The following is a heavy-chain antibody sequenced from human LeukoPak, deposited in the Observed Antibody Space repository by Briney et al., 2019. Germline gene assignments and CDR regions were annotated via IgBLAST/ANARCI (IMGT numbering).Heavy chain of an antibody. CDR1: GYSISSGYY. CDR3: ARSLYCSGGSCYFDY. V-gene: IGHV4-38-2*01. D-gene: IGHD2-15*01. J-gene: IGHJ4*02. Sequence: SETLSPTCAVSGYSISSGYYWGWIRQPPGKGLEWIGSIYHSGSTYYNPSLKSRVTISVDTSKNQFSLKLSSVTAADTAVYYCARSLYCSGGSCYFDYWGQGTLVTVS. CDR2: IYHSGST.